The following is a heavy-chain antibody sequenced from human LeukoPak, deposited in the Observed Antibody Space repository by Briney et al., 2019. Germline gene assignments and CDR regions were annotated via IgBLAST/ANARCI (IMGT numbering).Heavy chain of an antibody. CDR1: GFTFSSYG. Sequence: GGSLRLSCAASGFTFSSYGMSWVRQAPGKGLEWVSGISGSGGRTYFADSVKGRFTISRDNAKNSLHLQMNSLRAEDTAVYYCVAQGSSYGDYEWGDYYYYYMDVWGKGTTVTVS. J-gene: IGHJ6*03. CDR3: VAQGSSYGDYEWGDYYYYYMDV. CDR2: ISGSGGRT. V-gene: IGHV3-23*01. D-gene: IGHD4-17*01.